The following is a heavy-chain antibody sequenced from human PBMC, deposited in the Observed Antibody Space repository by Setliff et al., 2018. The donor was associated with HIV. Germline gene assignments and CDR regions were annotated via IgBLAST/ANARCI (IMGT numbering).Heavy chain of an antibody. CDR2: INHSGST. J-gene: IGHJ3*02. D-gene: IGHD2-21*01. Sequence: PSETLSLTCAVYGGSLSGHYWTWIRQPPGKGLEWIGEINHSGSTAYSPSFKSRVTISLDTSKTQFSLKVKSVTAADTAVYYCARRATSRIPSIQAGAFDIWGQGTMVTVSS. CDR1: GGSLSGHY. V-gene: IGHV4-34*01. CDR3: ARRATSRIPSIQAGAFDI.